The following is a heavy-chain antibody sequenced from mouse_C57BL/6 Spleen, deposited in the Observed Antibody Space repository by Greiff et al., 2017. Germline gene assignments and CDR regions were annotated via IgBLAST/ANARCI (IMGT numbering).Heavy chain of an antibody. CDR2: IYPGSGST. CDR3: EREGGRRQEYYFDY. J-gene: IGHJ2*01. CDR1: GYTFTSYW. D-gene: IGHD2-12*01. Sequence: QVQLQQPGAELVKPGASVKMSCKASGYTFTSYWITWVKQRPGQGLEWIGEIYPGSGSTNYNEKFKSKATLTVDTASSTAYMQLSSLTSEDSAVYYGEREGGRRQEYYFDYWGQGTTLTVSS. V-gene: IGHV1-55*01.